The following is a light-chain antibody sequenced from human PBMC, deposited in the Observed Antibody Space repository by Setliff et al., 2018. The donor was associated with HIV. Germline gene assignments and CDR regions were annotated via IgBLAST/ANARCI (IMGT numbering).Light chain of an antibody. CDR3: CSYAGSHTYV. CDR2: DVS. Sequence: QSVLTQPRSVSGSPGQSVTISCTGTSTDVGNYNYVSWYRHHPGKAPELVIFDVSKRPLGVPARFSGSTSGDTASLTISGLQPEDEADYSCCSYAGSHTYVFGTGTKVTVL. V-gene: IGLV2-11*01. J-gene: IGLJ1*01. CDR1: STDVGNYNY.